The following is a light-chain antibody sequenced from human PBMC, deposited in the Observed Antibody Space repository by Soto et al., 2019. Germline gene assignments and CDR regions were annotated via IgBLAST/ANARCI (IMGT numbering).Light chain of an antibody. CDR3: QQLNSYPPWT. CDR2: AAS. V-gene: IGKV1-9*01. J-gene: IGKJ1*01. CDR1: QGISSY. Sequence: IQLSHSPSSLSASLRDRVIITCRASQGISSYLAWYQQKPGKAPKLLIYAASTLQSGVPSRFSGSGSGTDFTLTISSLQPEDFATYYCQQLNSYPPWTFGQGSKVDI.